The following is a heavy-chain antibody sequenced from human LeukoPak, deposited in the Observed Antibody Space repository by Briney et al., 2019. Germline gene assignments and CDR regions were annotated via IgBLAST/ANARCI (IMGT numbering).Heavy chain of an antibody. V-gene: IGHV3-23*01. D-gene: IGHD3-10*01. CDR1: GFTFSISA. CDR3: AKLRRITMVRGVTKGDSIAAAGTDY. Sequence: GGSLTLSCAASGFTFSISAMSWVRQAPGKGLEWVSGISDSGGSTFYADSVKGRFTISRDNSKNTLYLQMNSLRAEDTAVYYCAKLRRITMVRGVTKGDSIAAAGTDYWGQGTLVTVSS. CDR2: ISDSGGST. J-gene: IGHJ4*02.